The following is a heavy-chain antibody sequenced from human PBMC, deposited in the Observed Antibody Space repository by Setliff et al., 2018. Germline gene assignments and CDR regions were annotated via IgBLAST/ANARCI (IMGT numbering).Heavy chain of an antibody. Sequence: PGESLKISCQGSGYSFTTYWIGWVRQMPGKGLEWMGIIYPGDSDARYSPSFQGQVTISADKAITTAYLQWSSLKASDTALYYCAKNREYYGSGAMGYFDYWGRGTLVTVSS. V-gene: IGHV5-51*01. J-gene: IGHJ4*02. CDR1: GYSFTTYW. D-gene: IGHD3-10*01. CDR3: AKNREYYGSGAMGYFDY. CDR2: IYPGDSDA.